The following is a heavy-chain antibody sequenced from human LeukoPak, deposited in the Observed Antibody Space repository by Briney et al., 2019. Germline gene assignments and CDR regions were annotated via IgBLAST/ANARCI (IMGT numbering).Heavy chain of an antibody. J-gene: IGHJ3*02. CDR1: GYSFTSYW. V-gene: IGHV5-51*01. CDR2: IYPGDSDT. Sequence: GESLKISCKGSGYSFTSYWIGWVRQMPGKGLEWMGIIYPGDSDTRYSPSFQGPVTISADKSISTAYLQWSSLKASDTAMYYCARQEGRSGYCSGGSCYSDAFDIWGQGTMVTVSS. D-gene: IGHD2-15*01. CDR3: ARQEGRSGYCSGGSCYSDAFDI.